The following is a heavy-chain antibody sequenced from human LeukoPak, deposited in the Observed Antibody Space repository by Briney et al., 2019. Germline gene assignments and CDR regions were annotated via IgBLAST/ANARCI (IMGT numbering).Heavy chain of an antibody. J-gene: IGHJ4*02. D-gene: IGHD3-10*01. V-gene: IGHV1-2*02. Sequence: ASVKVSCKTSGYSFTSYNLHWVRQAPGQGLEWMGWINPNSGGTNYAQKFQGRVTMTRDTSISTAYMELSRLRSDDTAVYYCERVGITMVRGVIAHYFDYWGQGTLVTVSS. CDR3: ERVGITMVRGVIAHYFDY. CDR1: GYSFTSYN. CDR2: INPNSGGT.